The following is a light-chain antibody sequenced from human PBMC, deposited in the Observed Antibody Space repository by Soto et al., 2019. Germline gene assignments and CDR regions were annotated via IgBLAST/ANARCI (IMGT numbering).Light chain of an antibody. J-gene: IGKJ1*01. CDR3: LQDFNYPWT. CDR1: QDIRND. CDR2: AAS. Sequence: AIQMTQSPSSLSASVGDRVTITCRASQDIRNDLGWYQQKPGKTPKLLIFAASSLQSGVPSRFTGRGSGTDFPITISSLQPEDFATYYCLQDFNYPWTFGQGTKVEIE. V-gene: IGKV1-6*01.